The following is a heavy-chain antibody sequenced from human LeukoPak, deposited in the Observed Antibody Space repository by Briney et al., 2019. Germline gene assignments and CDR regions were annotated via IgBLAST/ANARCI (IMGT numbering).Heavy chain of an antibody. J-gene: IGHJ4*02. CDR1: GGSISSGGYY. CDR3: ARARTATDYGGNSYSDY. CDR2: IYYSGST. Sequence: SETLSLTCTVSGGSISSGGYYWSWIRQHPGKGLEWIGYIYYSGSTNYNPSLKSRVTISVDTSKNQFSLKLSSVTAADTAVYYCARARTATDYGGNSYSDYWGQGTLVTVSS. D-gene: IGHD4-23*01. V-gene: IGHV4-31*03.